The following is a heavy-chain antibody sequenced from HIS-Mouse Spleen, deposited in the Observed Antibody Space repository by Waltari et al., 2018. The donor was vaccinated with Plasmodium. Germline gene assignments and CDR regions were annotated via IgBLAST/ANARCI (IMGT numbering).Heavy chain of an antibody. Sequence: EVQLVESGGGLVQPGGSLGLSCAASGFTFRSYSMNWVRQAPGNGLEWVSYISSSSSTIYYADSVKGRFTISRDNAKNSLFLQMNSLRAEDTAVYYCAREKHSSSWYDAFDIWGQGTMVTVSS. J-gene: IGHJ3*02. D-gene: IGHD6-13*01. CDR2: ISSSSSTI. CDR3: AREKHSSSWYDAFDI. CDR1: GFTFRSYS. V-gene: IGHV3-48*01.